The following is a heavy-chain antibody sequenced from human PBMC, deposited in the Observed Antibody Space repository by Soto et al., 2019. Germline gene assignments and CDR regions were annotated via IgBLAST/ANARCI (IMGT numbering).Heavy chain of an antibody. CDR3: ARDYGSSWYRAGYYYMDV. V-gene: IGHV1-46*03. J-gene: IGHJ6*03. Sequence: VASVKVSCKASGYTFTSYYMHWVRQAPGQGLEWMGIINPSGGSTSYAQKFQGRVTMTRDTSTSTVYMELSSLRSEDTAVYYCARDYGSSWYRAGYYYMDVWGKGTTVTVSS. CDR1: GYTFTSYY. D-gene: IGHD6-13*01. CDR2: INPSGGST.